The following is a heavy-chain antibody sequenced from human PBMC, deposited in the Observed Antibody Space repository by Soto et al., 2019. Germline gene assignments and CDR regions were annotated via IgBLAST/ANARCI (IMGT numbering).Heavy chain of an antibody. J-gene: IGHJ4*02. CDR3: ARLSGGTPPRVITGHFEY. Sequence: GESLKISCKGSGYSFTNSWIGWVRQLPGKGLELMGIIYPGDSDTRYSPSFQGQVTISADRSISTAYLQWSSLKASDTAMYSCARLSGGTPPRVITGHFEYWGQGTLVNVST. D-gene: IGHD3-22*01. CDR2: IYPGDSDT. V-gene: IGHV5-51*01. CDR1: GYSFTNSW.